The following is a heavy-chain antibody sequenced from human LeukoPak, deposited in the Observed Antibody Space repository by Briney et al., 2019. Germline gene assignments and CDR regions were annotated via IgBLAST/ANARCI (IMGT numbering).Heavy chain of an antibody. J-gene: IGHJ6*02. D-gene: IGHD2-2*01. V-gene: IGHV3-33*01. CDR2: IRSDGSNK. CDR1: GFTFSSYG. CDR3: ARDRVGYCRSTSCYAGNYYYGMDV. Sequence: GGSLRLSCAASGFTFSSYGMRWVRQAPGKGLEWVAVIRSDGSNKYYADSVKGRFTISRDNSKNTLYLQMNSLRAEDTAVYYCARDRVGYCRSTSCYAGNYYYGMDVWGQGTTVTVSS.